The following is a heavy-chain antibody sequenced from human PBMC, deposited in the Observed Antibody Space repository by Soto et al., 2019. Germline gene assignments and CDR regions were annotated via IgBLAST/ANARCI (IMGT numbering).Heavy chain of an antibody. D-gene: IGHD2-21*01. J-gene: IGHJ4*02. V-gene: IGHV1-69*01. Sequence: QVQLVQAGGEVKRPGSSVRVSCKASADTFSSYAISWVRQAPGQGLDWMGGIIPFFNTPNYAQNFQGRVRITADESTSTAYMDLSSLRSEDPAMYYCAAESAYGGNPLAFLYWGQGTLVTVSS. CDR2: IIPFFNTP. CDR1: ADTFSSYA. CDR3: AAESAYGGNPLAFLY.